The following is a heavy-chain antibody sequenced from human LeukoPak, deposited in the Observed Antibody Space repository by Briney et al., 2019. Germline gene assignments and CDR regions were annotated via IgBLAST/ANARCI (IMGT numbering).Heavy chain of an antibody. CDR1: GFSFSSYW. V-gene: IGHV3-7*03. J-gene: IGHJ6*02. CDR3: ARGGGLDV. CDR2: INHNGNVN. Sequence: GALKLSCAASGFSFSSYWMNWARQAPGKGLEWVASINHNGNVNYYVDSVKGRFTISRDNAKNSLYLQMSNLRAEDTAVYFCARGGGLDVWGQGATVTVSS. D-gene: IGHD3-16*01.